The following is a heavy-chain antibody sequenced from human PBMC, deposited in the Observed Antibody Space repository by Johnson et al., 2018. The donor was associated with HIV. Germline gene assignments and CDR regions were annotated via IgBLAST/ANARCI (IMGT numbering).Heavy chain of an antibody. D-gene: IGHD4-17*01. Sequence: QVQLVESGGGLIQPGGSLRLSCAASGFTVSSNYMSWVRQAPGKGLEWVAVIWYDGSNKYYADSVKGRFTISRDNSKNTMYLQMNSLRAEDTAVYYCARALTTDAFDIWGQGTMVTVSS. CDR3: ARALTTDAFDI. CDR1: GFTVSSNY. CDR2: IWYDGSNK. V-gene: IGHV3-33*08. J-gene: IGHJ3*02.